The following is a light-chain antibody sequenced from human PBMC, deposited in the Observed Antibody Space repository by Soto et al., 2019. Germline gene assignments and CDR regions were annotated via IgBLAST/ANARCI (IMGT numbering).Light chain of an antibody. Sequence: QAVVIQEPSLTVSPGGTVTLTCASSTGAVTRGYYPNWLQQKPGQAPRSLIYSTSYKHSWTPARFSGSLLGDKADLTLSGAQPEDEADYYCLRYYGGSRPFVFGSGTKLPVL. CDR2: STS. CDR1: TGAVTRGYY. CDR3: LRYYGGSRPFV. V-gene: IGLV7-43*01. J-gene: IGLJ1*01.